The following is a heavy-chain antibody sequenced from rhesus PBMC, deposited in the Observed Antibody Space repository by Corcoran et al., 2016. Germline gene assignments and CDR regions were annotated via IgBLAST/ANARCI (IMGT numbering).Heavy chain of an antibody. CDR3: ARHRGQPDY. Sequence: QVQLQESGPGLVKPSETLSLTCAVSGYSISSGYYWGWIRQPPGKGLDYIGNISGSSRSTYSNPPLKSRVTISKDTPKNHFSLKLSAVTAADTAVYYCARHRGQPDYWGQGVLVTVSS. J-gene: IGHJ4*01. CDR1: GYSISSGYY. CDR2: ISGSSRST. D-gene: IGHD6-25*01. V-gene: IGHV4-99*01.